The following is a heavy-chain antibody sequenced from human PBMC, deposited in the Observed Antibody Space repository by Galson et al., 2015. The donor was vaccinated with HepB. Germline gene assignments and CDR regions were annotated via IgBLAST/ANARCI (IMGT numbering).Heavy chain of an antibody. CDR3: ARDTSSSRRGWFDP. D-gene: IGHD6-13*01. V-gene: IGHV4-59*01. Sequence: SETLSLTCTVSGGSISSYYWSWIRQPPGKGLEWIGYIFYSGSTNYNPSLKSRVTISVDTSKNQFSLKLTSVTAADTAVYYCARDTSSSRRGWFDPWGQGTLVTVSS. CDR2: IFYSGST. CDR1: GGSISSYY. J-gene: IGHJ5*02.